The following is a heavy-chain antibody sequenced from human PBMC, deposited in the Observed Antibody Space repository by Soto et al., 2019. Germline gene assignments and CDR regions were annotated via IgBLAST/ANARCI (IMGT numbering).Heavy chain of an antibody. CDR2: INHSGST. D-gene: IGHD3-3*01. V-gene: IGHV4-34*01. CDR3: AVRYYDFWSGYYGEYNWFDP. Sequence: LSLTCAVYGGSFSGYYWSWIRQPPGKGLEWIGEINHSGSTNYNPSLKSRVTISVDTSKNQFSLKLSSVTAADTAVYYCAVRYYDFWSGYYGEYNWFDPWGQGTLVTVSS. J-gene: IGHJ5*02. CDR1: GGSFSGYY.